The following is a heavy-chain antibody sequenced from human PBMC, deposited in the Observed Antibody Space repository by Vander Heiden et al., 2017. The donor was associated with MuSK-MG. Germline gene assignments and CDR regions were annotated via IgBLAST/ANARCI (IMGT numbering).Heavy chain of an antibody. D-gene: IGHD5-12*01. CDR2: MDYSGST. CDR1: GGSISSNNYY. CDR3: ARQGAVATRKYYYYGMDV. Sequence: QLQLQESGPGLVKPSENLSLTCTVSGGSISSNNYYWGWIRQPPGKGLEWIGSMDYSGSTYYNPSLKSRVTISVDTSKNQFSLKLSSVTAADTAVYYCARQGAVATRKYYYYGMDVWGQGTTVSVSS. J-gene: IGHJ6*02. V-gene: IGHV4-39*01.